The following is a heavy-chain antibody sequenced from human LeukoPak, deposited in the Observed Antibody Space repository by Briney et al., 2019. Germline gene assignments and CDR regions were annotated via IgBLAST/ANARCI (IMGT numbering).Heavy chain of an antibody. Sequence: ASVKVSCKASGYTFTSYGISWVRQAPGQGLEWMGWISAYNGNTNYAQKFQGRVTITTDESTSTAYMELSSLRSEDTAVYYCARPNPHFWSGRQGAFDIWGQGTMVTVSS. J-gene: IGHJ3*02. V-gene: IGHV1-18*01. CDR2: ISAYNGNT. D-gene: IGHD3-3*02. CDR3: ARPNPHFWSGRQGAFDI. CDR1: GYTFTSYG.